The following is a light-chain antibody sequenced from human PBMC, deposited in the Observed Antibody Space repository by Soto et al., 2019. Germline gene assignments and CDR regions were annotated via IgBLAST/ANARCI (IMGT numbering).Light chain of an antibody. CDR1: QTVSSSF. V-gene: IGKV3-20*01. J-gene: IGKJ4*01. CDR2: GSS. Sequence: EIVLTQSPGTLSLFPGERATLSCRASQTVSSSFVAWYQQKPGQTPRLLIYGSSSRATGIPDRFSGSGSGTDFSLTISRLEPEDFAVYYCQQYGSSPTFGGGTKVDIK. CDR3: QQYGSSPT.